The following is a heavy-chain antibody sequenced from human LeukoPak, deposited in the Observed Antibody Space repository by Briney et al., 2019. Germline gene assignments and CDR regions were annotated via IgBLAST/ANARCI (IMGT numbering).Heavy chain of an antibody. V-gene: IGHV3-74*01. J-gene: IGHJ5*02. CDR3: ASRQMAAAGFDP. CDR1: GFTFSSYW. D-gene: IGHD6-13*01. CDR2: INSDGSST. Sequence: GGSLRLSCAASGFTFSSYWMHWVRQAPGKGLVWVSRINSDGSSTSYADSVKGRFTISRDNAKNTLYLQTNSLRAEDTAVYYCASRQMAAAGFDPWGQGTLVTVSS.